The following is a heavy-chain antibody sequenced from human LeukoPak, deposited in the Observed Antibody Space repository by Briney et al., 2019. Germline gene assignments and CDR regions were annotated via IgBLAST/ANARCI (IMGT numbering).Heavy chain of an antibody. CDR1: GGTFSSYA. CDR2: IIPIFGTA. CDR3: ATSYCSSTSCSEPFDY. J-gene: IGHJ4*02. Sequence: SVKVSCKASGGTFSSYAISWVRQAPGQGLEWMGGIIPIFGTANYAQKFQGRVTITADESTSTAYMELSSLRSEDTAVYYCATSYCSSTSCSEPFDYWGQGTLVTVTS. V-gene: IGHV1-69*13. D-gene: IGHD2-2*01.